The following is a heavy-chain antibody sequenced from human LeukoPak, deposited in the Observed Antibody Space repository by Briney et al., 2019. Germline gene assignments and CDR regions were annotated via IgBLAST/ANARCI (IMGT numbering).Heavy chain of an antibody. D-gene: IGHD4-17*01. Sequence: ASVKVSCRASGYTFTGYYMHWVRQAPGQGLEWMGWINPNSGGTNYAQKFQGRVTMTRDTSISTAYMELSRLRSDDTAVYYCARDAYGDYPNGANAFDIWGQGTMVTVSS. J-gene: IGHJ3*02. CDR3: ARDAYGDYPNGANAFDI. V-gene: IGHV1-2*02. CDR1: GYTFTGYY. CDR2: INPNSGGT.